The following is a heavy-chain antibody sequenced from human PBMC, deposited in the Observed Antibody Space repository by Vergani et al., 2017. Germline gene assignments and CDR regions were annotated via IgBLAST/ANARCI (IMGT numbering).Heavy chain of an antibody. J-gene: IGHJ4*02. CDR1: GFTFSSYG. D-gene: IGHD3-16*01. Sequence: QVQLVESGGGVVQPGRSLRLSCAASGFTFSSYGMHWVRQAPGKGLEWVAVISYDGSNKYYADSVKGRFTISRDNSKNTLYLQMNSLRADDTAVYYCAKDLRVRSRITFGGGRQTPLLDWGQGTLVTVSS. V-gene: IGHV3-30*18. CDR3: AKDLRVRSRITFGGGRQTPLLD. CDR2: ISYDGSNK.